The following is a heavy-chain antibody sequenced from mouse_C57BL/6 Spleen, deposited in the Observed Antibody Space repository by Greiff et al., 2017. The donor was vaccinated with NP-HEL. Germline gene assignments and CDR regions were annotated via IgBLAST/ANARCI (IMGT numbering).Heavy chain of an antibody. D-gene: IGHD2-4*01. CDR2: ISYDGSN. CDR3: ARCYDYDYYFDY. Sequence: DVQLQESGPGLVKPSQSLSLTCSVTGYSITSGYYWNWIRQFPGNKLEWMGYISYDGSNNYNPSLKNRISITRDTSKNQFFLKLNSVTTEDTATYYCARCYDYDYYFDYWGQGTTLTVSS. J-gene: IGHJ2*01. V-gene: IGHV3-6*01. CDR1: GYSITSGYY.